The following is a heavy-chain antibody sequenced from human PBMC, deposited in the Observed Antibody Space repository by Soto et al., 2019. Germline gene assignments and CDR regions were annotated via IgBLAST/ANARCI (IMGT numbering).Heavy chain of an antibody. J-gene: IGHJ4*02. Sequence: PGGSLRLSCAASGFTFSSYVIYWLRQAPGKGLEWVSYISSSGSTIYYADSVKGRFTISRDNAKNSLYLQMNSLRAEDTAVYYCARGPYDYVWGSDPPHFDYWGQGTLVTVSS. V-gene: IGHV3-48*04. D-gene: IGHD3-16*02. CDR2: ISSSGSTI. CDR3: ARGPYDYVWGSDPPHFDY. CDR1: GFTFSSYV.